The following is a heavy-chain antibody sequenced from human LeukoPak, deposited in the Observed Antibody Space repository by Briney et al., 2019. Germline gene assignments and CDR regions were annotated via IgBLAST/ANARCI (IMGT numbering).Heavy chain of an antibody. CDR1: GYTFTGYY. CDR3: ATSRGIVVVAAAIRTAFDI. Sequence: GASVKVSCKASGYTFTGYYMHWVRQAPGQGLEWMGWINPNSGGTHYAQKFQGRVTITRDNSISTVYMELSRLRSDDTAVYYCATSRGIVVVAAAIRTAFDIWGQGTMVTVST. CDR2: INPNSGGT. J-gene: IGHJ3*02. V-gene: IGHV1-2*02. D-gene: IGHD2-2*02.